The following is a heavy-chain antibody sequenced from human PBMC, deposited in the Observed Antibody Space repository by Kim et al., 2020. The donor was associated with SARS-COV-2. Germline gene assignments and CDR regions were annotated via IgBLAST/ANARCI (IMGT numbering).Heavy chain of an antibody. D-gene: IGHD3-9*01. CDR2: INTNTGNP. V-gene: IGHV7-4-1*02. CDR1: GYTFTSYA. CDR3: ARGCVLRYFDWLLSESWFDP. J-gene: IGHJ5*02. Sequence: PSVKVSCKASGYTFTSYAMNWVRQAPGQGLEWMGWINTNTGNPTYAQGFTGRFVFSLDTSVSTAYLQISSLKAEDTAVYYCARGCVLRYFDWLLSESWFDPWGQGTLVTVSS.